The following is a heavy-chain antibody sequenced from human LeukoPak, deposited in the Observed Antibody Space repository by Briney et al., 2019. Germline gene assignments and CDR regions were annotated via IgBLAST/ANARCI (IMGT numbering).Heavy chain of an antibody. D-gene: IGHD3-10*01. V-gene: IGHV4-39*01. Sequence: SETLSLTCTVSGGSISSSSYYWGWIRQPPGKGLEWIGSIYYSGSTYYNPSLKSRVTISVDTSKNQFSLKLSSVTAADTAVYYCARLELGLLWFGEFWSYWGQGTLVTVSS. CDR3: ARLELGLLWFGEFWSY. CDR2: IYYSGST. J-gene: IGHJ4*02. CDR1: GGSISSSSYY.